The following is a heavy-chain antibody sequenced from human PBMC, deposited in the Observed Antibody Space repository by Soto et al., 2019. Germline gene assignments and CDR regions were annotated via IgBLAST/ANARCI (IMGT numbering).Heavy chain of an antibody. CDR2: IYYSGST. CDR3: ARVMFGGVVPAAIPDWFDP. Sequence: SETLSLTCTVSGGSISSGGYYWSWIRQHPGKGLEWIGYIYYSGSTYYNPSLKSRVTISVDTSKNQFSLKLSSVTAADTAVYYCARVMFGGVVPAAIPDWFDPWGQGTLVTVSS. J-gene: IGHJ5*02. D-gene: IGHD2-2*01. V-gene: IGHV4-31*03. CDR1: GGSISSGGYY.